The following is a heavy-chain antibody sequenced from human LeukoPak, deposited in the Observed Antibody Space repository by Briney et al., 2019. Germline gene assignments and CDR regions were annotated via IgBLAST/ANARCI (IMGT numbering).Heavy chain of an antibody. CDR3: ARVGWELLNLHFDP. J-gene: IGHJ5*02. CDR2: IKKDGSQK. CDR1: GFTFSSYA. D-gene: IGHD1-26*01. Sequence: GGSLRLSCAASGFTFSSYAMHWVRQAPGKGPEWVASIKKDGSQKYYVDSVKGRFTISRDNAQNSLYLQMSSLRVEDTAIYSCARVGWELLNLHFDPWGQGTLVTVSS. V-gene: IGHV3-7*03.